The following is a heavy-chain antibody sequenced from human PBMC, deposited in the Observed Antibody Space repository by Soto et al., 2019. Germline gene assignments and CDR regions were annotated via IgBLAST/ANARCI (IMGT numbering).Heavy chain of an antibody. CDR1: GFTFDDYA. CDR3: AKDMSGDYAPTNAYFQH. Sequence: GGSLKLSCAASGFTFDDYAMHWVRQAPGKGLEWVSGISWNSGSIGYADSVKGRFTISRDNAKNSLYLQMNSLRAEDTALYYCAKDMSGDYAPTNAYFQHWGQGTLVTVSS. D-gene: IGHD4-17*01. CDR2: ISWNSGSI. V-gene: IGHV3-9*01. J-gene: IGHJ1*01.